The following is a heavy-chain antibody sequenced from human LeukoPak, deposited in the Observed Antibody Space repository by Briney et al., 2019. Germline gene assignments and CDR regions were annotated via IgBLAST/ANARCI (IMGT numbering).Heavy chain of an antibody. J-gene: IGHJ1*01. CDR2: ISGNGAIT. D-gene: IGHD3-16*01. V-gene: IGHV3-23*01. CDR1: GFTVSSNY. Sequence: GGSLRLSCAASGFTVSSNYMSWVRQAPGKGLEWLAVISGNGAITYHADSVKGRLTISRDNSKNTLYLDMNSLRAEDTAVYYCTTRQKYDFVQWGQGTLVTVSS. CDR3: TTRQKYDFVQ.